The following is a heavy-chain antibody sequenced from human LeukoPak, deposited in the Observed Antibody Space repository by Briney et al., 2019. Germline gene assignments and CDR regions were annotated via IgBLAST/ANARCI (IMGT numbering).Heavy chain of an antibody. CDR3: ARVCRGSSWYQCRNAFDI. Sequence: PSETLSLTCTVSGGSISSGSYYWSWIRQPAGTGLEWIGRIYTSGSTNYNPSLKSRVTISVDTSKNQFSLKLSSVTAADTAVYYCARVCRGSSWYQCRNAFDIWGQGTMVTVSS. D-gene: IGHD6-13*01. CDR1: GGSISSGSYY. CDR2: IYTSGST. J-gene: IGHJ3*02. V-gene: IGHV4-61*02.